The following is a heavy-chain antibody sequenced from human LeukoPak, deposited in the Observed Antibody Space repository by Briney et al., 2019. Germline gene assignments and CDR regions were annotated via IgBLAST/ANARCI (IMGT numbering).Heavy chain of an antibody. Sequence: SETLSLTCAVYGGSFSGYYWSWIRQPPGRGLEWIGEINHSGSTNYNPSLKSRVTISVDTSKNQFSLKLSSVTAADTAVYYCARGLGAVTTRMDVWGQGTTVTVSS. CDR3: ARGLGAVTTRMDV. D-gene: IGHD4-11*01. J-gene: IGHJ6*02. CDR2: INHSGST. CDR1: GGSFSGYY. V-gene: IGHV4-34*01.